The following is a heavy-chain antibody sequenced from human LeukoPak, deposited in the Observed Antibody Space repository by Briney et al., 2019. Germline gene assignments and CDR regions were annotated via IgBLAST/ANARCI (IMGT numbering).Heavy chain of an antibody. J-gene: IGHJ4*02. CDR1: GFTFSSYT. CDR2: MSNVGSNK. Sequence: PGGSLRLSCAASGFTFSSYTMHWVRQAPGKGLEWVAGMSNVGSNKYYADSVKGRFTISRDNSRNTLYLQMNSLRAEDTAVYYCARADPRVATGVRVDYWGQGTLVTVSS. D-gene: IGHD5-12*01. CDR3: ARADPRVATGVRVDY. V-gene: IGHV3-30-3*01.